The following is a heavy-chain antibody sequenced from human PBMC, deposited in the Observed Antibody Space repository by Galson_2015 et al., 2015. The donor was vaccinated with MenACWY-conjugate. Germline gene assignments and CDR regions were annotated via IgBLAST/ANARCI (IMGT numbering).Heavy chain of an antibody. CDR2: ISPGDSNT. D-gene: IGHD1-26*01. CDR3: ARHPPGGRGMDV. J-gene: IGHJ6*02. V-gene: IGHV5-51*01. CDR1: GYSFSTYW. Sequence: QSGAEVKKPGESLTISCTGSGYSFSTYWIAWVRQLPGKGLEWMGPISPGDSNTRYSPAFHGQVTISADKSISTAYLQLHSLQASDTAMYYCARHPPGGRGMDVWGQGTTVTVSS.